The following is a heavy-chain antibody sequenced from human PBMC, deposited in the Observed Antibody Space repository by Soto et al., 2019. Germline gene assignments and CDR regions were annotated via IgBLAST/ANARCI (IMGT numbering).Heavy chain of an antibody. J-gene: IGHJ5*02. CDR1: GFTFSDYY. CDR2: ISSSGSTI. D-gene: IGHD6-13*01. V-gene: IGHV3-11*01. CDR3: ARDYSSSWYGSNWFDP. Sequence: PGGSLRLSCAASGFTFSDYYMSWIRQAPGKGLEWVSYISSSGSTIYYADSVKGRFTISRDNAKNSLYLQMNGLRAEDTAVYYCARDYSSSWYGSNWFDPWGQGTLVTVPQ.